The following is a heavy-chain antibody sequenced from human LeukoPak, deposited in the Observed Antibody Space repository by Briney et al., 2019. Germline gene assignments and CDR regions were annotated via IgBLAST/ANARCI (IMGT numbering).Heavy chain of an antibody. D-gene: IGHD4/OR15-4a*01. V-gene: IGHV3-48*03. Sequence: GGSLRLSCAASGFTFSSYEMNWVRQAPGKGLEGVSYISSSGSTIYYADSVKGRFTISRDNSKNTLYLQMNSLRAEDTAVYYCARRAGAYSHPYDYWGQGTLVTVSS. CDR3: ARRAGAYSHPYDY. J-gene: IGHJ4*02. CDR1: GFTFSSYE. CDR2: ISSSGSTI.